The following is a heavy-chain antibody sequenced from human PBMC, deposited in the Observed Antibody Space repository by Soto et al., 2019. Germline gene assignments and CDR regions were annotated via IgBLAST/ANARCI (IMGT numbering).Heavy chain of an antibody. CDR1: GFTFSSYA. D-gene: IGHD3-10*01. CDR3: AKDWAKDLWFGELFDY. V-gene: IGHV3-23*01. Sequence: PRGSLRLSCAASGFTFSSYAMSWVRQAPGKGLEWVSAISGSGGSTYYADSVKGRFTISRDNSKNTLYLQMNSLRAEDTAVYYCAKDWAKDLWFGELFDYWGQGTLVTVSS. J-gene: IGHJ4*02. CDR2: ISGSGGST.